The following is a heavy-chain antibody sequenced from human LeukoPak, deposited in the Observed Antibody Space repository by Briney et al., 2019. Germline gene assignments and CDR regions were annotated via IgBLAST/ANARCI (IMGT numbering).Heavy chain of an antibody. V-gene: IGHV1-69*01. J-gene: IGHJ4*02. CDR1: GGTFSSYA. CDR2: IIPIFGTA. D-gene: IGHD2-2*01. CDR3: ARDGSAMRPPPYYFDY. Sequence: ASVKVSCTASGGTFSSYAISWVRQAPGQGLEWMGGIIPIFGTANYAQKFQGRVTITADESTSTAYMELSSLRSEDTAVYYCARDGSAMRPPPYYFDYWGQGTLVTVSS.